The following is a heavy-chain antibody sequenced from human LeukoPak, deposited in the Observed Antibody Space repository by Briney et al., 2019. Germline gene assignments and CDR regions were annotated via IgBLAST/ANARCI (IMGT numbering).Heavy chain of an antibody. CDR1: GGSISSSTYY. V-gene: IGHV4-39*01. D-gene: IGHD6-19*01. Sequence: PSETLSLTCTVSGGSISSSTYYWGWIRQPPGKGLGWIGSMYYSGNTYYNPSLKSRVTISVDTSKNQFSLKVNSVIAADTAVYYCARGKKYNSGCFYFDYWGQGALVTVSS. J-gene: IGHJ4*02. CDR3: ARGKKYNSGCFYFDY. CDR2: MYYSGNT.